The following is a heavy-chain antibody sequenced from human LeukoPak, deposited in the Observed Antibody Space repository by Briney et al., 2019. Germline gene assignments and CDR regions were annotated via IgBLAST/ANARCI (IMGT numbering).Heavy chain of an antibody. CDR1: GYTLTELS. D-gene: IGHD6-13*01. J-gene: IGHJ5*02. V-gene: IGHV1-24*01. CDR2: FDPEDGET. Sequence: ASVKVSCKVSGYTLTELSMHWVRQAPGKGLEWEGGFDPEDGETIYAQKFQGRVTMTEDTSTDTAYMELSSLRSEDTAVYYCATLAAAGTKNWFDPWGQGTLVTVSS. CDR3: ATLAAAGTKNWFDP.